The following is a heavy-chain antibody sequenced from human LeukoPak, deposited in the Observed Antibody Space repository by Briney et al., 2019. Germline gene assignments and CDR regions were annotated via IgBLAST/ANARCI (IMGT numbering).Heavy chain of an antibody. CDR3: ARDQGYYDSSGYYYSFDY. J-gene: IGHJ4*02. CDR2: ISAYNGNT. D-gene: IGHD3-22*01. V-gene: IGHV1-18*01. CDR1: GYTFTSYG. Sequence: ASVKVSCKASGYTFTSYGISWVRQAPGQGLEWMGWISAYNGNTNYAQKLQGRVTMTTDTSTSTAYMELRSLRSDDTAVYYCARDQGYYDSSGYYYSFDYWGQGTLVTVSS.